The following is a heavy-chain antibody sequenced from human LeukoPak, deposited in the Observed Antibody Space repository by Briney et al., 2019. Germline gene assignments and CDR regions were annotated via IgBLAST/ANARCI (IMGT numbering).Heavy chain of an antibody. V-gene: IGHV4-34*01. CDR3: ARGARITIFGVARSYYYYYYYMDV. D-gene: IGHD3-3*01. J-gene: IGHJ6*03. CDR1: GGSFSGYY. CDR2: INHSGST. Sequence: PSETLSLTCAVYGGSFSGYYWSWTRQPPGKGLEWIGEINHSGSTNYNPSLKSRVTISVDTSKNQFSLKLSSVTAADTAVYYCARGARITIFGVARSYYYYYYYMDVWGKGTTVTVSS.